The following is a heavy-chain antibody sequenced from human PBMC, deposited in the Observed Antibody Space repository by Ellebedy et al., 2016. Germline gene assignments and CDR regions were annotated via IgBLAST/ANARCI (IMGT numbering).Heavy chain of an antibody. CDR3: ARDLKTAAADYYFDY. Sequence: GESLKISXAASGFTFSSYPMHWVRQAPGKGLEWVAVISYDGRDKHYADSVKGRFTISRDNSRNTLYLQMNSLRAEDTAVFYCARDLKTAAADYYFDYWGQGTLVTVSS. CDR2: ISYDGRDK. V-gene: IGHV3-30*04. CDR1: GFTFSSYP. J-gene: IGHJ4*02. D-gene: IGHD6-13*01.